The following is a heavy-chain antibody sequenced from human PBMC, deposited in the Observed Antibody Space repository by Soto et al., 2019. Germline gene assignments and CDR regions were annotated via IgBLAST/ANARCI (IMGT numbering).Heavy chain of an antibody. D-gene: IGHD3-16*01. Sequence: VQLVESGGGLVQPGGSLRLSCAASGLTFSAYDMHWVRQATGKGLEWVAAIGTQHDAYYPDSVKGRFTISRENAKNSFVLQMNNLRAGETAGYYWAKPASYWDWGGGWLDPWGQGTLVTVSS. CDR2: IGTQHDA. J-gene: IGHJ5*02. CDR3: AKPASYWDWGGGWLDP. V-gene: IGHV3-13*01. CDR1: GLTFSAYD.